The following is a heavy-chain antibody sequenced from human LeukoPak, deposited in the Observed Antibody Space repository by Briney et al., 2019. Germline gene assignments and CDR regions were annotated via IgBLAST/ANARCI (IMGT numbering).Heavy chain of an antibody. D-gene: IGHD6-13*01. Sequence: GGSLRLSCAASGFTFSSYSMNWVRQAPGKGLEWVSSIGSSTSYIYFADSVKGRFTISRDNAKNSLYLQMNSLRAEDTAVYYCARGYSSSWYPVGGAFDIWGQGTMVTVSS. CDR2: IGSSTSYI. V-gene: IGHV3-21*01. CDR3: ARGYSSSWYPVGGAFDI. J-gene: IGHJ3*02. CDR1: GFTFSSYS.